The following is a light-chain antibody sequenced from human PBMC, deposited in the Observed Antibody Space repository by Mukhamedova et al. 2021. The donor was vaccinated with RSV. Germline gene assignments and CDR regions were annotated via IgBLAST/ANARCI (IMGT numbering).Light chain of an antibody. CDR2: RIS. CDR1: NGNTY. V-gene: IGKV2-24*01. CDR3: TQSTQFPPLT. J-gene: IGKJ2*01. Sequence: NGNTYLSWLQQRPGQPPRLLISRISNRFSGVPDRFSGSGAGTDFTLKISRVEAEDVGVYYCTQSTQFPPLTFGQGTKLEIK.